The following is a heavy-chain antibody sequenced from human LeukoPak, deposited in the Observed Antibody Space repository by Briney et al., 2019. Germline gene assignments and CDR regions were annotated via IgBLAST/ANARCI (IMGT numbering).Heavy chain of an antibody. J-gene: IGHJ4*02. V-gene: IGHV3-23*01. Sequence: PGGSLRLSCAASGFTFSSYAMSWVRQAPGKGLEWVSAISGSGGSTYYADSVKGRFTISRDNSKNTLYLQMNSLRAEDTAVYYCAKDHTQDSNYEYCSGGSCYPLAGPAFDYWGQGTLVTVSP. CDR1: GFTFSSYA. D-gene: IGHD2-15*01. CDR3: AKDHTQDSNYEYCSGGSCYPLAGPAFDY. CDR2: ISGSGGST.